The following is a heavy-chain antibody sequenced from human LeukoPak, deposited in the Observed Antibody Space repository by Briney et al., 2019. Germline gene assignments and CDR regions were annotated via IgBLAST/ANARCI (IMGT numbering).Heavy chain of an antibody. CDR2: ISSSGST. CDR1: GDSISSGDYY. V-gene: IGHV4-61*02. D-gene: IGHD5-12*01. Sequence: PSETPSLTCTVSGDSISSGDYYWSWIRQPAGKGLEWIGRISSSGSTNYNPSLKSRVTISVDTSKNQFSLKLSSVTAADTAVYYCARVSGYDWESFYDYWGQGTLVTVSS. CDR3: ARVSGYDWESFYDY. J-gene: IGHJ4*02.